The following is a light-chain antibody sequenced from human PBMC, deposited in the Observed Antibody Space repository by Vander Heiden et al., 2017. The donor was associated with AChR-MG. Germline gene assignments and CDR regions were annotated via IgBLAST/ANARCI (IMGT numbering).Light chain of an antibody. CDR3: QSYDSSLSGSKV. V-gene: IGLV1-40*01. CDR2: GNS. Sequence: QSVLTQPPSASGAPRQRVTISCTGSSSNIGAGYDVHWYQQLPGTAPKPLIYGNSNRPSGVPDRFSGSKSGTSASLAITGLQAEDEADYYCQSYDSSLSGSKVFGGGTKLTVL. CDR1: SSNIGAGYD. J-gene: IGLJ2*01.